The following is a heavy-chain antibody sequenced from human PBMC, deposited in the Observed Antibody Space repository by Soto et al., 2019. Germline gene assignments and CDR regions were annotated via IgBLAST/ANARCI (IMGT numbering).Heavy chain of an antibody. Sequence: GGSLRLSCSASGFTFSSYAMHWVRQAPGKGLEFVSAISSYGADTYYADSVKGRFAISRDNSKNTLYLQMSSLRAEDTALYYCVKEGYMRSDWYGQFDYWGQGALVTVSS. V-gene: IGHV3-64D*06. CDR3: VKEGYMRSDWYGQFDY. D-gene: IGHD6-19*01. J-gene: IGHJ4*02. CDR2: ISSYGADT. CDR1: GFTFSSYA.